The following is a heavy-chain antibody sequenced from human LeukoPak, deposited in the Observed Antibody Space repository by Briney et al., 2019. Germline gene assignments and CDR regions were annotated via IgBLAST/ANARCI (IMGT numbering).Heavy chain of an antibody. CDR3: TTDRLEQPARLRTLGYFQH. D-gene: IGHD1/OR15-1a*01. CDR1: GFTFSSYA. V-gene: IGHV3-23*01. J-gene: IGHJ1*01. CDR2: ISSSGDNT. Sequence: QPGGSLRLSCAASGFTFSSYAMSWVRQAPGKGPEWVSTISSSGDNTYYADSVKGRFTISRDNSKNTVYLEMNSLRAEDTAVYYCTTDRLEQPARLRTLGYFQHWGQGTLVTVSS.